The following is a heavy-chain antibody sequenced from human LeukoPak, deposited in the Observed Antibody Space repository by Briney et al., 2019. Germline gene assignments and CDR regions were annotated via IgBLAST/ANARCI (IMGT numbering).Heavy chain of an antibody. CDR3: ANYYYDSSGNFDY. V-gene: IGHV4-59*05. D-gene: IGHD3-22*01. J-gene: IGHJ4*02. CDR2: IYYSGST. CDR1: GFTFSNAW. Sequence: KPGGSLRLSCAASGFTFSNAWMSWVRQPPGKGLEWIGSIYYSGSTYYNPSLKCRVTISVDTSKNQFSLKLSSVTAADTAVYYCANYYYDSSGNFDYWGQGTLVTVSS.